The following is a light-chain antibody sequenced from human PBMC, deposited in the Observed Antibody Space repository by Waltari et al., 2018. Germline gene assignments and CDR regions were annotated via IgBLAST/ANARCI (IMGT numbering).Light chain of an antibody. CDR1: SSDIGAYNF. J-gene: IGLJ1*01. CDR3: SSYTTGSTRYV. CDR2: DVN. Sequence: QSALTQPASVSGSPGQSITLSCTGTSSDIGAYNFVSWYQKHPGKAPKVMIYDVNNRPSVVSSRFSGSKSGNTASLTISGLQAEDEADYYCSSYTTGSTRYVFGSGTKVTVL. V-gene: IGLV2-14*03.